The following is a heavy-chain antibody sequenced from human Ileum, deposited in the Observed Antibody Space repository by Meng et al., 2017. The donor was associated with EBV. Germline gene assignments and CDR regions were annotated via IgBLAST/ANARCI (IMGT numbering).Heavy chain of an antibody. Sequence: AHLRARGPGLVTPAGTLSPTCAVAGCSISSSNWWSWVCQPPGKGLEWIGEIYHSGSTNYNPSLKSRVTISVDKSKNQFSLNLSSVTAADTAVYYCARVGQWLPIDYWGQGTLVTVSS. J-gene: IGHJ4*02. CDR2: IYHSGST. CDR1: GCSISSSNW. V-gene: IGHV4-4*02. D-gene: IGHD6-19*01. CDR3: ARVGQWLPIDY.